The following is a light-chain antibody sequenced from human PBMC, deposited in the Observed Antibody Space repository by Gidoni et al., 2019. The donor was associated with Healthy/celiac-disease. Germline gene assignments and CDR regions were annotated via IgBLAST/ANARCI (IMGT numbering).Light chain of an antibody. J-gene: IGLJ3*02. Sequence: QSVLTPPPSVSGAPGQRVTISCTGSSSNIGAGYDVHWYQQLPGTAPKLLIYGNSNRPSGVPDRFSGSKSGTSASLAIPGLQAEDEADYYCQSYDSSLSGFWVFGGGTKLTVL. CDR2: GNS. CDR1: SSNIGAGYD. CDR3: QSYDSSLSGFWV. V-gene: IGLV1-40*01.